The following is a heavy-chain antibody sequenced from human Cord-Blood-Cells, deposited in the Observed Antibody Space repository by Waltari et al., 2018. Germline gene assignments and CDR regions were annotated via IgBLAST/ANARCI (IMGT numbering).Heavy chain of an antibody. CDR3: ARDFNAFDI. CDR1: GFTVSSNS. V-gene: IGHV3-53*01. J-gene: IGHJ3*02. CDR2: IYSGGST. Sequence: EVQLVESGGGLIQPGGSLRLPCAGCGFTVSSNSMSWVRQAPGKGLEWVSVIYSGGSTYYADSVRGRCTISRDNSKNTLYLQMNSLRAEDTAVYYCARDFNAFDIWGQGTMVTVSS.